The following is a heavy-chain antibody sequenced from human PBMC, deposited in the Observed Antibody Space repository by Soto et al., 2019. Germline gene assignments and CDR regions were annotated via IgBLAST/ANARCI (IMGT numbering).Heavy chain of an antibody. Sequence: QVQLQESGPGLVKPSQTLSLTCTVSGGSISSGDYYWSWIRQPPGKGLEWIGYIYYSGSTYYNPSPKSRVTISVATSKTQFPSTSSSWTAAATAGYYCASTTFMTTGGGADYWGQGTLVTVSS. V-gene: IGHV4-30-4*01. CDR3: ASTTFMTTGGGADY. CDR1: GGSISSGDYY. CDR2: IYYSGST. D-gene: IGHD4-17*01. J-gene: IGHJ4*02.